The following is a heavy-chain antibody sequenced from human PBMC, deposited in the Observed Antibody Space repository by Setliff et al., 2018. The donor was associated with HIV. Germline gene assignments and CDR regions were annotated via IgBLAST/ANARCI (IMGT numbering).Heavy chain of an antibody. CDR1: GFTFSSYW. CDR3: ARAASYYNFWSGYNPHAFDI. Sequence: LSLTCAASGFTFSSYWMSWVRQAPGKGLEWVANIKEDGSEKYSVDSGKGRFSIFRDNSNNSLYLQMNGLRAEDTAVYFCARAASYYNFWSGYNPHAFDIWGQGTMVTVSS. V-gene: IGHV3-7*01. CDR2: IKEDGSEK. J-gene: IGHJ3*02. D-gene: IGHD3-3*01.